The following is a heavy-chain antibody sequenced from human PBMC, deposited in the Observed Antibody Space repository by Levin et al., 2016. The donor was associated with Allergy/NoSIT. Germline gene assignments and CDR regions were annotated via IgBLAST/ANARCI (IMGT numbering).Heavy chain of an antibody. Sequence: ASVKVSCKASGYTFTSYGISWVRQAPGQGLEWMGWISAYDGNTNYAQKLQGRVTMTTDTSTSTAYMELRSLRSDDTAVYYCATQDPHIVATNYYYYYMDVWGKGTTVTVSS. CDR1: GYTFTSYG. V-gene: IGHV1-18*01. J-gene: IGHJ6*03. CDR2: ISAYDGNT. CDR3: ATQDPHIVATNYYYYYMDV. D-gene: IGHD5-12*01.